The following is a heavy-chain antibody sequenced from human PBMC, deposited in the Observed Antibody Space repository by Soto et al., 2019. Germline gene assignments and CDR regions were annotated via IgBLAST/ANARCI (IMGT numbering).Heavy chain of an antibody. CDR1: GFTFSSYG. J-gene: IGHJ4*02. CDR3: ATGWIITVTVQTPPFDY. Sequence: GGSLRLSCAASGFTFSSYGMHWVRQAPGKGLEWVAVISYDGSNKYYADSVKGRFTISRDNSKNTLYLQMNSLRVEDTAVYCCATGWIITVTVQTPPFDYWGQGTLVTVSS. D-gene: IGHD1-20*01. CDR2: ISYDGSNK. V-gene: IGHV3-30*03.